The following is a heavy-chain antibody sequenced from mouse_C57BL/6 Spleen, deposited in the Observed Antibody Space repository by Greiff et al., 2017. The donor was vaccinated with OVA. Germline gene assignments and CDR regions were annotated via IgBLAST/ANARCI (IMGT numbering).Heavy chain of an antibody. Sequence: VQLQQPGAELVMPGASVKLSCKASGYTFTSYWMHWVKQRPGQGLEWIGEIDPSDSYTNYNQKFKGKSTLTVDKSSSTAYMQLSSLTSEGSAVDNVAKCGGRYQYYFDYWGQGTTLTVSS. CDR3: AKCGGRYQYYFDY. J-gene: IGHJ2*01. CDR1: GYTFTSYW. V-gene: IGHV1-69*01. CDR2: IDPSDSYT. D-gene: IGHD2-14*01.